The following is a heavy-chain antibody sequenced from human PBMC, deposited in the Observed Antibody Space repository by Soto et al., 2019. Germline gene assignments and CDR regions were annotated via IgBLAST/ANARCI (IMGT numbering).Heavy chain of an antibody. CDR3: SRGRGSTPPRD. J-gene: IGHJ4*02. Sequence: QVQLQESGPGLVKPSQTLSLICSVSGDSMSTGGYYWTWIRQHPGKGLEWIGHIYTTGTTYYSPSLRSQVTLSIDKSSNRFSLNLNPGTAADTAVYYCSRGRGSTPPRDWGPGALVTVSS. CDR2: IYTTGTT. CDR1: GDSMSTGGYY. D-gene: IGHD6-13*01. V-gene: IGHV4-31*02.